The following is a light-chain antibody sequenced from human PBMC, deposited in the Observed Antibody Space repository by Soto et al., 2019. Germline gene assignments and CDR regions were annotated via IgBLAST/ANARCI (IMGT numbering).Light chain of an antibody. J-gene: IGKJ2*01. Sequence: EIVLTQTPGTLSVSPGERATLSCRASQSVSSSYLAWYQQKPGQAPRLLMYGAASRATGIPDRFSGSGSGTDFTLTISRLDPEDFAVYYCQQYGSSYTFGQGTKLEIK. V-gene: IGKV3-20*01. CDR1: QSVSSSY. CDR2: GAA. CDR3: QQYGSSYT.